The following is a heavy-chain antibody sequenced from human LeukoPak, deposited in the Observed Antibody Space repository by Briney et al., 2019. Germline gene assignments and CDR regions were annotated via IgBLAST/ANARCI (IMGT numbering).Heavy chain of an antibody. Sequence: VASVKVSCKASGFTFTTSAMQWVRQARGQRLEWIGWIVVASGNTNYAQKFQERVTITRDMSTSTAYMELSSLRSEDTAVYYCARFGSGSYRQFDYWGQGTLVTVSS. CDR3: ARFGSGSYRQFDY. V-gene: IGHV1-58*02. D-gene: IGHD3-10*01. CDR2: IVVASGNT. J-gene: IGHJ4*02. CDR1: GFTFTTSA.